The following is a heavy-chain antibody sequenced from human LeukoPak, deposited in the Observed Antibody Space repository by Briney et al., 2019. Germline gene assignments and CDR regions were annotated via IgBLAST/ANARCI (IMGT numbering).Heavy chain of an antibody. V-gene: IGHV3-30*04. CDR3: ARAGSYRPRGPAPR. J-gene: IGHJ4*02. CDR2: ISYDGSNK. Sequence: GGALRLSCAASGFTFSSYAMHWVRQAPGKGLDWVAVISYDGSNKYYADSVNGRFTISRDNSKNTLYLQMNSLRAEDTAVYYCARAGSYRPRGPAPRWGQGTLVTVSS. CDR1: GFTFSSYA. D-gene: IGHD3-16*02.